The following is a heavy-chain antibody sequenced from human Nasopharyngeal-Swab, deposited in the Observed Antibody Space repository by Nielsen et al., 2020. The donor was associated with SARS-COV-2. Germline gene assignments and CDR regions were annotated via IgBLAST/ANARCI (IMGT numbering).Heavy chain of an antibody. D-gene: IGHD1-26*01. Sequence: GESLKISCAASGFTFSSCSMNWVRQAPGKGLEWVSSISSSSSYIYYADSVKGRFTISRDNAKNSLYLQMNSLRAEDTAVYYCARVGEPRAFDIWGQGTMVTVSS. CDR2: ISSSSSYI. J-gene: IGHJ3*02. V-gene: IGHV3-21*01. CDR3: ARVGEPRAFDI. CDR1: GFTFSSCS.